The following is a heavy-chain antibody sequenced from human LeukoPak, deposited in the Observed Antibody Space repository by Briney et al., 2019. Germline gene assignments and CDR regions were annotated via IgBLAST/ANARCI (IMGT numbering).Heavy chain of an antibody. CDR2: ASYKSEWSF. CDR3: ARWDHGSARFQN. V-gene: IGHV6-1*01. Sequence: SSQTLSLTCAISGDSVSNNNVAWNWVRQSPSIGLEWLGRASYKSEWSFNYAVSVKSRITINADTSKNQFSLRPNSVTPEDTAVYYCARWDHGSARFQNWGQGTLVTVSS. J-gene: IGHJ1*01. CDR1: GDSVSNNNVA. D-gene: IGHD6-19*01.